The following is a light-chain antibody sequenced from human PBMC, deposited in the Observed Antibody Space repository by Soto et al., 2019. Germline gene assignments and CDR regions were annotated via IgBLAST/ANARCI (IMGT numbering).Light chain of an antibody. J-gene: IGKJ1*01. V-gene: IGKV3-15*01. CDR1: QSVSSD. CDR3: QQYNNWPRT. CDR2: GAS. Sequence: EIVMTQSPATLSGSPGAIATRCWRASQSVSSDLAWYHQKPGQAPRLLIYGASTRATGIPARFSGSGSGTEFTLTINSLQSEDFAVYYCQQYNNWPRTFGQGTKVDIK.